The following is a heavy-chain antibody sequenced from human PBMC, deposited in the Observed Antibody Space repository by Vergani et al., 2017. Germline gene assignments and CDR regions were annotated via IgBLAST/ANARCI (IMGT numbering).Heavy chain of an antibody. Sequence: QVQLVQSGAEVKKPGSSVKVSCKASGGTFSSYAISWVRQAPGQGLEWMGGIIPMFGTAKYAQKLQGRVTITADESTRTAYMELSSLRSDDTAVCYCARGGLGGSGWYNYYYYVMDGWGQGTMVTVSS. CDR1: GGTFSSYA. CDR3: ARGGLGGSGWYNYYYYVMDG. V-gene: IGHV1-69*01. D-gene: IGHD6-19*01. CDR2: IIPMFGTA. J-gene: IGHJ6*02.